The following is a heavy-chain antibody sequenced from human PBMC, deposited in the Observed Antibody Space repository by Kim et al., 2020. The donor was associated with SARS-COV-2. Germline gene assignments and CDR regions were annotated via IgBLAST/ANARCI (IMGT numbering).Heavy chain of an antibody. J-gene: IGHJ5*02. Sequence: SETLSLTCTVSGDSMNTNRYYWAWIRQAPGKGLEYIGRVFYSGTTNYNPSLKSRVTISVDTSKNQFSLRLTSVTAADTALYYGARQEATAACFDPWGQG. D-gene: IGHD6-13*01. CDR3: ARQEATAACFDP. CDR1: GDSMNTNRYY. CDR2: VFYSGTT. V-gene: IGHV4-39*01.